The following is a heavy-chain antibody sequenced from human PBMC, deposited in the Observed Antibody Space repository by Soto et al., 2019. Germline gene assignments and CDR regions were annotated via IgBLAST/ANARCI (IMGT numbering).Heavy chain of an antibody. J-gene: IGHJ5*01. D-gene: IGHD3-16*01. CDR3: VKGGWLDF. V-gene: IGHV3-23*01. CDR2: ISDDGSRT. CDR1: GFSFSTFE. Sequence: EVQLLESGGGLVQPGGSLRLSCAASGFSFSTFEMSWVRQAPGRGLEWVSFISDDGSRTYYADAVKGRFIISRDNSKHTLYLQINSLTAEDTAVYACVKGGWLDFWGQGTLVTGSS.